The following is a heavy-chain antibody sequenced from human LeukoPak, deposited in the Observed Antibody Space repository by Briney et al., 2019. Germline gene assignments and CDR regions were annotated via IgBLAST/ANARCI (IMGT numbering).Heavy chain of an antibody. Sequence: SETLSLTCTVSGGSISSYYWSWIRQPPGKGLEWIGYIYYSGSTNYNPSLKSRVTISVDTSKNQFSLKLSSVTAADTAVYYCARQKRYSSSSLDYWGQGTLVTVSS. J-gene: IGHJ4*02. CDR2: IYYSGST. V-gene: IGHV4-59*08. D-gene: IGHD6-6*01. CDR1: GGSISSYY. CDR3: ARQKRYSSSSLDY.